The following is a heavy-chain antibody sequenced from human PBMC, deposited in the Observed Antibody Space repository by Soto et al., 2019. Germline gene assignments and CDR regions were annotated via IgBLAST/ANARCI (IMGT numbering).Heavy chain of an antibody. J-gene: IGHJ6*02. CDR1: GSSFTSYW. CDR2: INPGDSDT. CDR3: ARHLRAGKLHYYYYYGMDV. D-gene: IGHD1-1*01. Sequence: GEALKISCKGSGSSFTSYWIGWVRQTPGKGLDWMGCINPGDSDTSYTPTFQGQVTISADTSTSTAYMQWSSLKASDTAMYYCARHLRAGKLHYYYYYGMDVWGQGTTVTVSS. V-gene: IGHV5-51*01.